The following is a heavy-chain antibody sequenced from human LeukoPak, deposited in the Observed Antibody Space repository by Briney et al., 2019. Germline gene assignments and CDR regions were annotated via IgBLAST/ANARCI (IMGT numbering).Heavy chain of an antibody. CDR2: ISYDGSNK. CDR1: GFTFSSYG. V-gene: IGHV3-30*18. Sequence: PGGSLRLSCAASGFTFSSYGMHWVRQAPGKGLEWVAVISYDGSNKYYADSVKGRFTISRDNSKNTLYLQMNSLRAEDTAVYYCAKDRHPCSSGWFYFDYWGQGTLVTVSS. D-gene: IGHD6-19*01. CDR3: AKDRHPCSSGWFYFDY. J-gene: IGHJ4*02.